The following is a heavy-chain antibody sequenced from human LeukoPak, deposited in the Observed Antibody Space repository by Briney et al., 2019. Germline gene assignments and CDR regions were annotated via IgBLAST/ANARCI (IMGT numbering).Heavy chain of an antibody. Sequence: GGSLRLSCAASGFTFNSYAMSWVRQAPGKGLEWVSGISGSGGSTYYTDSVKGRFTISRDNSKNTLYLQMNSLRAEDTAVYYCAKDYDSNLYYFDYWGQGTLVTVSS. CDR2: ISGSGGST. CDR3: AKDYDSNLYYFDY. D-gene: IGHD3-3*01. V-gene: IGHV3-23*01. J-gene: IGHJ4*02. CDR1: GFTFNSYA.